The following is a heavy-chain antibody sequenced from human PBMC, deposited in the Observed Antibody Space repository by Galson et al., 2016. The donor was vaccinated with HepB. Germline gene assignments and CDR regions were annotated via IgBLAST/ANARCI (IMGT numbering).Heavy chain of an antibody. Sequence: SVKVSCKASGHSFSSHGIGWVRQAPGQGLEWMGWINPNDDNTNYAQNLQGRVTMTTDTSTNTVYMELRSLRSDDTAVYYCALARSGWSAQFDYWGQGTLVTVSS. CDR2: INPNDDNT. V-gene: IGHV1-18*04. CDR3: ALARSGWSAQFDY. J-gene: IGHJ4*02. D-gene: IGHD6-19*01. CDR1: GHSFSSHG.